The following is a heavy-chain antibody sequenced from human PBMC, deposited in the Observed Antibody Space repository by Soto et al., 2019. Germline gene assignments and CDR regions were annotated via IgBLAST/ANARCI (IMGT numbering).Heavy chain of an antibody. V-gene: IGHV4-4*02. CDR2: IYHNGIT. D-gene: IGHD2-21*01. J-gene: IGHJ4*02. CDR1: GTSISSSYW. Sequence: QVQLKQSGPGLVRPSGTLSLTCRVSGTSISSSYWWAWVRQSPGKGLEWIGEIYHNGITKYNPSPKSRLSVSIDKSHNQCSPKLTSVTAADTAVYYCATVPPRIVVVRVEFPTWGQGTLVTVSS. CDR3: ATVPPRIVVVRVEFPT.